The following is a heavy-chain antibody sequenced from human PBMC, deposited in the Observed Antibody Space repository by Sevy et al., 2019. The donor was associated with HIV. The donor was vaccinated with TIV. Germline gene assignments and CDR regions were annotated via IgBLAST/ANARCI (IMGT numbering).Heavy chain of an antibody. V-gene: IGHV1-69*13. CDR3: ARLTRGYSYGLHYYGMDV. CDR2: IIPIFGTA. J-gene: IGHJ6*02. D-gene: IGHD5-18*01. CDR1: GGTFSSYA. Sequence: ASVKASCKASGGTFSSYAISWVRQAPGQGLEWMGGIIPIFGTANYAQKFQGRVTITADESTSTAYMELSSLRSEDTAVYYCARLTRGYSYGLHYYGMDVWGQGTTVTVSS.